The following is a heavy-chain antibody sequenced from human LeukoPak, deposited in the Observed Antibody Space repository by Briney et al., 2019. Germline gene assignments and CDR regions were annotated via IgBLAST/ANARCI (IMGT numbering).Heavy chain of an antibody. CDR2: INDNGRAT. CDR1: GFTFSSSA. V-gene: IGHV3-64D*09. CDR3: VNDVSGSYTFDY. D-gene: IGHD1-26*01. Sequence: GASLRLSCSASGFTFSSSAMHWVRQDPGKGLQYVSGINDNGRATHYGDSLKGRFTISRDNSKNTLYLQMSTLTTEDTAIYYCVNDVSGSYTFDYWGQGTLVTVSS. J-gene: IGHJ4*02.